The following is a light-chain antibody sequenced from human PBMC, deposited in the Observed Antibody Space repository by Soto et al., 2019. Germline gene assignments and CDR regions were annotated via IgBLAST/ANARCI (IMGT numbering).Light chain of an antibody. CDR2: EVS. J-gene: IGLJ1*01. V-gene: IGLV2-14*01. CDR1: SSDVGGYNY. Sequence: QSALTQPASVSGSPGQSITISCTGTSSDVGGYNYVSWYQQHPGKAPKLMIYEVSNRPSGVSNRFSGSKSGNTASLTISGLQAEDEADYYCSSYTSCSSDDVFGTGTKLTVL. CDR3: SSYTSCSSDDV.